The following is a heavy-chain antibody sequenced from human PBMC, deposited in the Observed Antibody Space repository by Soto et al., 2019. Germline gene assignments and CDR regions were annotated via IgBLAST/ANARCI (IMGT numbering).Heavy chain of an antibody. CDR3: ARDSYSYGYGAFDI. V-gene: IGHV3-21*01. CDR1: GFTFSSYS. J-gene: IGHJ3*02. Sequence: EVQLVESGGGLVKPGGSLRLSCAASGFTFSSYSMNWVRQAPGKGLEWVSSISSSSYIYYADSVKGRFTISRDNAKNSLYLQMNSLRAEDTAVYYCARDSYSYGYGAFDIWGQGTMVTVSS. D-gene: IGHD5-18*01. CDR2: ISSSSYI.